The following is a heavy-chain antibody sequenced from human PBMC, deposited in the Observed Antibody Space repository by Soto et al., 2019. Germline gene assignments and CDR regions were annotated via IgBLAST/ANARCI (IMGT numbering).Heavy chain of an antibody. Sequence: QVQLVESGGGVVQPGRSLRLSCAASGFTFSSYAMHWVRQAPGKGLEWVAVISYDGSNKYYADSVKGRFTISRDNSKNTLYLQMNSLRAEDTAVYYCARGYIWTGYGYDAFDIWGQGTMVTVSS. CDR1: GFTFSSYA. D-gene: IGHD3-9*01. CDR3: ARGYIWTGYGYDAFDI. V-gene: IGHV3-30-3*01. J-gene: IGHJ3*02. CDR2: ISYDGSNK.